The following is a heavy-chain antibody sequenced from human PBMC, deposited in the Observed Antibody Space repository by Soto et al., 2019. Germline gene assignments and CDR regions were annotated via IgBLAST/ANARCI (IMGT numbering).Heavy chain of an antibody. J-gene: IGHJ4*01. D-gene: IGHD3-3*01. CDR1: GYTFPSYG. CDR3: ARGIEGFLDY. Sequence: ASVKVSCKASGYTFPSYGISWVRQAPGQGLERMGWISTYSGITNYAPKLQGRVTMTTDTSTSTAYMELRSLKSDDTAVYYCARGIEGFLDYWGHGTLVTVSS. V-gene: IGHV1-18*01. CDR2: ISTYSGIT.